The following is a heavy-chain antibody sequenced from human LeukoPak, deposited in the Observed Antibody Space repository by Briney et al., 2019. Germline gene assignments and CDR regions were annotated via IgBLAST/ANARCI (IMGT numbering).Heavy chain of an antibody. D-gene: IGHD1-26*01. CDR2: IKSDGTST. CDR3: TRESMMGPRQTDALDI. V-gene: IGHV3-74*01. J-gene: IGHJ3*02. Sequence: GGSLRLSCAASGFTFSSYWMHWVRQTPGKGPVWVSRIKSDGTSTSYADFVRGRFTISRDNAKDTLYLQMNSPTVEDTAVYYCTRESMMGPRQTDALDIWGQGTLVAVSS. CDR1: GFTFSSYW.